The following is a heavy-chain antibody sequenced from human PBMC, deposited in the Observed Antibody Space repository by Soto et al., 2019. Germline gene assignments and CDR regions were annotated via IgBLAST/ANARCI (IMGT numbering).Heavy chain of an antibody. Sequence: QVQLMQSGAEVRKPGASVKVSCKASGYTFTDYDINWVRQATGQGLEWLGWMTPKSGYTGYAQKFQGRVTLTSDTSRGTAYMELSSLTAEDTAVYYCTRNLYNTGDFDHWGQRTLVTVSS. CDR2: MTPKSGYT. CDR3: TRNLYNTGDFDH. V-gene: IGHV1-8*02. D-gene: IGHD1-20*01. CDR1: GYTFTDYD. J-gene: IGHJ4*02.